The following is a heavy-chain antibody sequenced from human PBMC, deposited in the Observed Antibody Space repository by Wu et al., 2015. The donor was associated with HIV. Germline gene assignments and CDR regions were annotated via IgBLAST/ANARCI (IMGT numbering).Heavy chain of an antibody. CDR3: AKVSPEAYCTYGLCFLDF. D-gene: IGHD2-8*01. CDR2: MNPSSGNT. V-gene: IGHV1-8*02. CDR1: GYTFTNYD. J-gene: IGHJ4*02. Sequence: QVQLVQSGAEVKKPGASVKVSCKASGYTFTNYDINWVRQASGQGLEWMGWMNPSSGNTDYARKFKGRVTMTRDTSINTAYMELSSLRSDDTAVYYCAKVSPEAYCTYGLCFLDFWGQGTLVTVSS.